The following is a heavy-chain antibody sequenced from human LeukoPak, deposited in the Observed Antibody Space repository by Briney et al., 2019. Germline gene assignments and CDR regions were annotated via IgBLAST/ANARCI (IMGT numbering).Heavy chain of an antibody. CDR3: VKDLGFIAAAGLH. J-gene: IGHJ4*02. CDR2: IRYDGTNK. D-gene: IGHD6-13*01. Sequence: GGSLRLSCAASGFTFSSYGMAWVRQASGKGLEWVAFIRYDGTNKYYADSVKGRFTISRDNSKNTLYLQMNSLRAEDTAVYYCVKDLGFIAAAGLHWGQGTLVTVSS. V-gene: IGHV3-30*02. CDR1: GFTFSSYG.